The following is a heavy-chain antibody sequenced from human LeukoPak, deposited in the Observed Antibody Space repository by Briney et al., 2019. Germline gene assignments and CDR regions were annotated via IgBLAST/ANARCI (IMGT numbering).Heavy chain of an antibody. CDR3: ARGERWELSY. CDR1: GVSFSSYY. CDR2: IYSSGNT. Sequence: PSETLSLTCTVSGVSFSSYYWTWIRQPAGKGLEWIGRIYSSGNTNYNPSLESRVTMSIDTSKNQFSLKLTSVAAADTAVYYCARGERWELSYWGQGTLVTVSS. V-gene: IGHV4-4*07. D-gene: IGHD1-26*01. J-gene: IGHJ4*02.